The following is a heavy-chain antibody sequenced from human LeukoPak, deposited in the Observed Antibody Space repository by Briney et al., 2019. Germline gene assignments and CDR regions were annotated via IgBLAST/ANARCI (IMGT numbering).Heavy chain of an antibody. CDR1: GFTFSGSA. V-gene: IGHV3-73*01. J-gene: IGHJ3*02. CDR3: TRPIVGATVFDI. D-gene: IGHD1-26*01. Sequence: GGSLRLSCAASGFTFSGSAMHWVRQASGKGLEWVGRIRSKANSYATAYAASVKGRFTISRDDSKNTAYLQMNSLKTEDTAVYYRTRPIVGATVFDIWGQGTMVTASS. CDR2: IRSKANSYAT.